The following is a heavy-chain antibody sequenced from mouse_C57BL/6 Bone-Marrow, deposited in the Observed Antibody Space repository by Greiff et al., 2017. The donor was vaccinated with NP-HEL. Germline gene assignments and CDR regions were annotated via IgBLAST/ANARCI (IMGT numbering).Heavy chain of an antibody. CDR3: ARLGDYDRGY. V-gene: IGHV1-61*01. J-gene: IGHJ4*01. D-gene: IGHD2-4*01. CDR2: IYPSDSAT. Sequence: QVQLKQPGAELVRPGSSVKLSCKASGYTFTSYWMDWVKQRPGQGLEWIGNIYPSDSATHYNQKFKDKATLTVDKSSSTAYMQLSSLTSEDSAVYYCARLGDYDRGYWGQGTSVTVSS. CDR1: GYTFTSYW.